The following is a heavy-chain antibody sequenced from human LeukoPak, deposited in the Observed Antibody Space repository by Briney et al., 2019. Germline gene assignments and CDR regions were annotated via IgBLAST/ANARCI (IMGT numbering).Heavy chain of an antibody. D-gene: IGHD6-13*01. CDR3: ARDSSSWYYDY. Sequence: TGGSLRLSCAASGFTFSSYWMHWVRQAPGKGLVWVSCIKSDGSSTTYADSVKGRFTISRDSAKNTLHLQMNSLRAEDTAVYYCARDSSSWYYDYWGQGTLVTASS. V-gene: IGHV3-74*03. CDR1: GFTFSSYW. CDR2: IKSDGSST. J-gene: IGHJ4*02.